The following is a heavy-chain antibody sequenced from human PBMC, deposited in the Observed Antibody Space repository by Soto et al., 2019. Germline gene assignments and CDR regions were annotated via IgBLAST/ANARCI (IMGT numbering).Heavy chain of an antibody. CDR1: GFTFRNYA. CDR3: AKFFVATGGSAGWPWHFDY. CDR2: ICCGGGNK. D-gene: IGHD3-16*01. J-gene: IGHJ4*02. Sequence: GGSLRLSCAASGFTFRNYAMHWVRQAPGKGLDCVSVICCGGGNKFYTDSMKGRFIISRDNSKNTLYLHMNSLRAEDAAIYYCAKFFVATGGSAGWPWHFDYWGQGALVTVSS. V-gene: IGHV3-23*01.